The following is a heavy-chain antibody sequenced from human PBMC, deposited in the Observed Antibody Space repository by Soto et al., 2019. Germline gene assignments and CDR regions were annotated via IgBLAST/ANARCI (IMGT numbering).Heavy chain of an antibody. J-gene: IGHJ5*02. CDR2: IYYSGST. V-gene: IGHV4-59*01. Sequence: QVQLQESGPGLVKPSETLSLTCTVSGGSISSYYWSWIRQPPGKGLEWIGYIYYSGSTNYNPSLESRVTISVDTSKNQFSLKLSSVTAADTAVYYCARGFNAWGQGTLVTVSS. CDR3: ARGFNA. CDR1: GGSISSYY.